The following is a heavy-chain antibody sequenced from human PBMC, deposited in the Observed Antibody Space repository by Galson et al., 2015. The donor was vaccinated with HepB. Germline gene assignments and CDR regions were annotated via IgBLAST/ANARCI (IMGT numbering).Heavy chain of an antibody. Sequence: SLRLSCAASGFTFSGSAIHWVRQSSGQGPQWLRHIRSKATTFAALYVPSLKGRFTISRADSKNLAYLHMRSRKTDDTAVYYGVRSGDFSGYSSRWGQGTPVTVSS. CDR3: VRSGDFSGYSSR. V-gene: IGHV3-73*01. CDR2: IRSKATTFAA. CDR1: GFTFSGSA. J-gene: IGHJ4*02. D-gene: IGHD6-13*01.